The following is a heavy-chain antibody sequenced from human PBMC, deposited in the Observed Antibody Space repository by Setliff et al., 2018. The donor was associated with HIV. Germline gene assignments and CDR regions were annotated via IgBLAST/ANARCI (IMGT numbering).Heavy chain of an antibody. CDR3: ATYADRESNRFDP. J-gene: IGHJ5*02. V-gene: IGHV4-39*01. CDR1: GGSISSGSYY. Sequence: PSETLSLTCTVSGGSISSGSYYWSWIRQPPGRGLEWIGTIYYSGTTYYIPSLKSRVTISVDTSKNQFSLKLSSVTAADTAVYYCATYADRESNRFDPWGQGILVTVSS. D-gene: IGHD3-10*01. CDR2: IYYSGTT.